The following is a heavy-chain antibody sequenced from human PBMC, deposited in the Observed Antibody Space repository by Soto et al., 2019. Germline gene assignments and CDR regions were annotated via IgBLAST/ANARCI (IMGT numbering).Heavy chain of an antibody. V-gene: IGHV3-43*01. CDR3: AKDNYYDSSGYIIG. J-gene: IGHJ4*02. Sequence: EVQLVESGGVVVQPGGSLRLSCAASGFTFDDYTMHWVRQAPGKGLEWVSLISWDGGSTYYADSVKGRFTISRDNSKNSLYLQMNSLRTEDTALYYCAKDNYYDSSGYIIGWGQGTLVTVSS. CDR1: GFTFDDYT. D-gene: IGHD3-22*01. CDR2: ISWDGGST.